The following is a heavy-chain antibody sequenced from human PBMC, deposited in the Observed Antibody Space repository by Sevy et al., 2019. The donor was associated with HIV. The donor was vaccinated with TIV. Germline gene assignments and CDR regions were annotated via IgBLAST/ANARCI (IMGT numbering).Heavy chain of an antibody. Sequence: GGSLRLSCAVSGFSFDSYGMTWVRQAPGKGLEWVSGISGSGTRTYYADSVKGRFIISRDNSKNTLYLQMNSLRSEDTGIYYCGKGGGGHYDPDEIGYYFYYYNMDVWGKGTTVTVS. D-gene: IGHD3-22*01. V-gene: IGHV3-23*01. CDR2: ISGSGTRT. CDR3: GKGGGGHYDPDEIGYYFYYYNMDV. CDR1: GFSFDSYG. J-gene: IGHJ6*03.